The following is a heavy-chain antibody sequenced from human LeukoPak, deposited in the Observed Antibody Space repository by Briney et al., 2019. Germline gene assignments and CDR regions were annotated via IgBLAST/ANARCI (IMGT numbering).Heavy chain of an antibody. CDR2: IGTASDT. J-gene: IGHJ6*03. CDR3: ARGPPRGKYYYMDV. V-gene: IGHV3-13*01. D-gene: IGHD1-1*01. Sequence: GGSLRVSCAASGFTFSSFDMHWVRQPTGQGLEWVSTIGTASDTYYPGSVEGRFTLSRDNAKNSLYLQMNSLTAGDTAVYYCARGPPRGKYYYMDVWGKGTTVTVSS. CDR1: GFTFSSFD.